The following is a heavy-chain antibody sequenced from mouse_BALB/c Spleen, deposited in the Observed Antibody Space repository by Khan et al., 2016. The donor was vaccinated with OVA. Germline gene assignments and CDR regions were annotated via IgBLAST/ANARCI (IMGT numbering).Heavy chain of an antibody. J-gene: IGHJ3*01. D-gene: IGHD2-2*01. CDR2: VNPSNGGT. V-gene: IGHV1-18*01. CDR1: GYSFTAYY. Sequence: EVQLQQSGPDLVKPGASVKISCKASGYSFTAYYMPWVKESHGKTLECIGRVNPSNGGTTYHQKFRDRAILTVDKSSSTSYMELRSLTSEDSTVYYCVRGYELFPYWGQGTLVTFSA. CDR3: VRGYELFPY.